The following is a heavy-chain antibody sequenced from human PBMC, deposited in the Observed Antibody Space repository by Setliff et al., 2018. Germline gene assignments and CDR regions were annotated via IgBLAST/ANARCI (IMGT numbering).Heavy chain of an antibody. CDR3: ARGRTVGATNRHRLYYFDY. CDR1: GYTFTRYY. J-gene: IGHJ4*02. Sequence: VASVKVSCKASGYTFTRYYMHWVRQAPGQGLEWMGIINPSGGNTGYAQKFQGRVTITRNTSISTAYMELSSLRSEDTAVYYCARGRTVGATNRHRLYYFDYWGQGTLVTVSS. CDR2: INPSGGNT. D-gene: IGHD1-26*01. V-gene: IGHV1-46*01.